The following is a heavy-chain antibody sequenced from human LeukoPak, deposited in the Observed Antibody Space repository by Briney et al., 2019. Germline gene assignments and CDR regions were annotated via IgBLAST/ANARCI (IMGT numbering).Heavy chain of an antibody. CDR2: INSGSSTI. Sequence: GGTLRLSCGASEFSLRSYSMDWVRQAPGKGLEWVSHINSGSSTIYYADSVKGRFTISRDNAGNSLYLHMNSLRAEDTAVYYCARVLLERPGIDSFDMWGHGTMVTVS. CDR1: EFSLRSYS. CDR3: ARVLLERPGIDSFDM. D-gene: IGHD1-1*01. V-gene: IGHV3-48*01. J-gene: IGHJ3*02.